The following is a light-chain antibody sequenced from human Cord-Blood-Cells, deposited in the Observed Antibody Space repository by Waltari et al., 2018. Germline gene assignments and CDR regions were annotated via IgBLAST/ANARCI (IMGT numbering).Light chain of an antibody. J-gene: IGLJ1*01. CDR1: RIDVVGYTY. CDR3: CSYAGSYTYV. CDR2: DVS. Sequence: QSALTHPRSVSGSPGRSATIPSTGTRIDVVGYTYVPWYQQHPGKAPKLMIYDVSKRPSGVPDRFSGSKSGNTASLTISGLQAEDEADYYCCSYAGSYTYVFGTGTKVTVL. V-gene: IGLV2-11*01.